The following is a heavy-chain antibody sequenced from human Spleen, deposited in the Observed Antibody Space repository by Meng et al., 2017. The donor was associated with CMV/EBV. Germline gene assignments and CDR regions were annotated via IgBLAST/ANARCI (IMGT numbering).Heavy chain of an antibody. Sequence: GESLKISCVVSGFTFRTYWMNWVRQAPGKGLEWVANIKQDGSEKYYVDSVMGRFTISRDNAKNSVYLQINRLRVEDTAVYYCARVGMAAPGGGYHYYYGMDVWGQGTTVTVSS. CDR1: GFTFRTYW. CDR3: ARVGMAAPGGGYHYYYGMDV. J-gene: IGHJ6*02. CDR2: IKQDGSEK. D-gene: IGHD6-13*01. V-gene: IGHV3-7*01.